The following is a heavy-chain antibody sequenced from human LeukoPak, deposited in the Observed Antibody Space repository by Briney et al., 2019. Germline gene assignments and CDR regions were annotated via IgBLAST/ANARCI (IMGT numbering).Heavy chain of an antibody. CDR2: MNPNSGNT. Sequence: ASVKVSCKASGGTFSSYAISWVRQAPGQGLEWMGWMNPNSGNTGYAQKFQGRVTMTRDTSISTAYMELSRLRSDDTAVYYCARVSITMVRGVPFPYYFDYWGQGTLVTVSS. J-gene: IGHJ4*02. D-gene: IGHD3-10*01. CDR1: GGTFSSYA. CDR3: ARVSITMVRGVPFPYYFDY. V-gene: IGHV1-8*02.